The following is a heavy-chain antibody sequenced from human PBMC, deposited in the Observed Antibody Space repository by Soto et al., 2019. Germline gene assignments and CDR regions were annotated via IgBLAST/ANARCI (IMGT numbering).Heavy chain of an antibody. V-gene: IGHV3-66*01. Sequence: GGSLRLSCAASGFTVSSNYMSWVRQAPGKGLEWVSVIYSGGSTYYADSVKGRFTISRDNSKNTLYLQMNSLRAEDTAVYYCARDRPKVGYDSSVRLAGAVSPKLRHGEFDYWGQGTLVTVSS. CDR2: IYSGGST. J-gene: IGHJ4*02. D-gene: IGHD3-22*01. CDR1: GFTVSSNY. CDR3: ARDRPKVGYDSSVRLAGAVSPKLRHGEFDY.